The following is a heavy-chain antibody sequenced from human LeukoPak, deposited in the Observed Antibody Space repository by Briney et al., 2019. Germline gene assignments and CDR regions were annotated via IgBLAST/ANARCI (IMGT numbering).Heavy chain of an antibody. J-gene: IGHJ6*02. CDR3: ARHFLQAEAGIRYYYYYYGMDV. D-gene: IGHD6-13*01. Sequence: PSETLSLTCTASGGSIRSSYWNWIRQPPGKGLEWIGTIYYSGSTNYNPSLKSRVTISVDTSKNQFSLKLSSVTAADTAVYYCARHFLQAEAGIRYYYYYYGMDVWSQGTTVTVSS. CDR2: IYYSGST. CDR1: GGSIRSSY. V-gene: IGHV4-59*08.